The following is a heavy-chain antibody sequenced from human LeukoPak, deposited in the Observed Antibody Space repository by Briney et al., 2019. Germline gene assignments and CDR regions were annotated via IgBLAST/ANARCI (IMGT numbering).Heavy chain of an antibody. J-gene: IGHJ4*02. D-gene: IGHD5-12*01. Sequence: SETLSLTCTVSGYSISSGYYWGWIRQPPGKGLEWIGYIYYSGSTNYNPSLKSRVTISVDTSKNQFSLKLSSVTAADTAVYYCARVGYSGYELTLDYWGQGTLVTVSS. CDR3: ARVGYSGYELTLDY. CDR1: GYSISSGYY. V-gene: IGHV4-61*01. CDR2: IYYSGST.